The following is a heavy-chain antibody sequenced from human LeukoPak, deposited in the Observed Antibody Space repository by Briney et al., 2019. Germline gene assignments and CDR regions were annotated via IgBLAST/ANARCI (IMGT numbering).Heavy chain of an antibody. CDR2: IIRSGST. CDR3: AGYSGSPRYFDY. CDR1: GGSFSGYY. J-gene: IGHJ4*02. Sequence: PSETLSLTCAVYGGSFSGYYWSWIRQTPGKGLEWIGEIIRSGSTNYSPSLKSRVTISLDAAKSQFSLRLTSVTAADTAVYYCAGYSGSPRYFDYWGQGTLVTVSS. D-gene: IGHD6-6*01. V-gene: IGHV4-34*12.